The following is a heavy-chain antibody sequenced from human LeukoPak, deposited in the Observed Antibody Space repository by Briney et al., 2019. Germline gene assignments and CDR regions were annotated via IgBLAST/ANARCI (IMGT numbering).Heavy chain of an antibody. Sequence: ASVKVSCKASGYTSTSYDINWVRQATGQGLEWMGWMNPNSGNTGYAQKFQGRVTITRNTSISTAYMELSSLRSEDTAVYYCARSLPFYDSSGYVIDYWGQGTLVTVSS. CDR3: ARSLPFYDSSGYVIDY. J-gene: IGHJ4*02. CDR2: MNPNSGNT. D-gene: IGHD3-22*01. CDR1: GYTSTSYD. V-gene: IGHV1-8*03.